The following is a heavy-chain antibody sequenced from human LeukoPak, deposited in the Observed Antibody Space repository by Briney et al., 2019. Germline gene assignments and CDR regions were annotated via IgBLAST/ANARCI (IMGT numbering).Heavy chain of an antibody. CDR1: GYTFTSYG. V-gene: IGHV1-18*01. CDR3: ARDHQRLLWFGELLGAFDI. D-gene: IGHD3-10*01. Sequence: GASVKVSCKASGYTFTSYGISWVRQAPGQGLEWMGWINAYNGNTDYAQKLQGRVTMTTDTFTSTAYMELRSLRSDDTAVYYCARDHQRLLWFGELLGAFDIWGQGTMVTVSS. J-gene: IGHJ3*02. CDR2: INAYNGNT.